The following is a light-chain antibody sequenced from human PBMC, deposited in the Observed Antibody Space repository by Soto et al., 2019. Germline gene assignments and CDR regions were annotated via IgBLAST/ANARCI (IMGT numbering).Light chain of an antibody. Sequence: EIVLTQSPGTLSSSPGERATLSCRASQSVRSNYLACYQQKPGQAPRLLIYGASSRAAGIPHRFSGSGSGTDSTLTISTLESEDWAVYYCEHYGSSAYTFGQGTTLEIK. CDR1: QSVRSNY. V-gene: IGKV3-20*01. CDR3: EHYGSSAYT. CDR2: GAS. J-gene: IGKJ2*01.